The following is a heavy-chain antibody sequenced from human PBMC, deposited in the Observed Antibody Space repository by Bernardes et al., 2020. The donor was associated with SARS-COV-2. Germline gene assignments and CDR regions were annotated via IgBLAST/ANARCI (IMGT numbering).Heavy chain of an antibody. V-gene: IGHV3-23*01. CDR3: AKDSFGGDYLNWFDP. D-gene: IGHD4-17*01. CDR1: GFTFRTYA. Sequence: GGSLRLSCAASGFTFRTYAMGWVRQAPGKGLEWILSISGSGGRTWYADSMKGRFTISRDNSNNTVYLQMSGLRVEDTAIYYCAKDSFGGDYLNWFDPWGQGTLVTVSS. J-gene: IGHJ5*02. CDR2: ISGSGGRT.